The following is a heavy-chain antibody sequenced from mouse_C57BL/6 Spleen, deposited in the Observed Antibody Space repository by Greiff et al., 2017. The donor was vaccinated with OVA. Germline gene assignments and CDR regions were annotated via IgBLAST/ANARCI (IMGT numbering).Heavy chain of an antibody. V-gene: IGHV5-17*01. D-gene: IGHD2-4*01. CDR2: ISSGSSTI. CDR1: GFTFSDYG. J-gene: IGHJ4*01. CDR3: ARDYDYDDGYAMDY. Sequence: EVQLVESGGGLVKPGGSLKLSCAASGFTFSDYGMHWVRQAPEKGLEWVAYISSGSSTIYYADTVKGRFTISRDNAKNTLFLQMTSLRSEDTAMYYCARDYDYDDGYAMDYWGQGTSVTVSS.